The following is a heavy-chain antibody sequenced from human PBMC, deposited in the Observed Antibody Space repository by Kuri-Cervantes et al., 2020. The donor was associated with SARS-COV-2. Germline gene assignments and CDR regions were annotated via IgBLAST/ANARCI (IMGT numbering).Heavy chain of an antibody. CDR3: AREGYCSGGSCFDY. V-gene: IGHV4-59*01. CDR1: GGSISSYY. Sequence: GSLRLSCTVSGGSISSYYWSWIRQPPGKGLEWIGYIYYSGSTNYNPSRKSRVTISVDTSKNQFSLKLSSVTAADTAVYYCAREGYCSGGSCFDYWGQGTLVTVSS. D-gene: IGHD2-15*01. CDR2: IYYSGST. J-gene: IGHJ4*02.